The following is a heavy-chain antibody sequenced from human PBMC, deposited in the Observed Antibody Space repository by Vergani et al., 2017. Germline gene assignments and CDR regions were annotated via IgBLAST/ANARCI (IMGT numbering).Heavy chain of an antibody. Sequence: EVQLLESGGGLVQPGGSLRLSCEASGFSFPGYAMSWVRQAPGKGLEWVSSVSDSSATPYYADSVKGRFIISRDNSKNTLHLQMNSLRADDTAVYYCTKGSSGYTGYFFDYWVQGTLATVSS. CDR1: GFSFPGYA. V-gene: IGHV3-23*01. CDR2: VSDSSATP. D-gene: IGHD5-12*01. CDR3: TKGSSGYTGYFFDY. J-gene: IGHJ4*02.